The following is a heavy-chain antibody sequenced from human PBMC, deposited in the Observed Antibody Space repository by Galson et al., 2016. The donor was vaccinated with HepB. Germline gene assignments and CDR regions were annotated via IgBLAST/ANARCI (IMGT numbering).Heavy chain of an antibody. V-gene: IGHV3-33*01. J-gene: IGHJ4*02. CDR3: ARAGVGATLPASY. CDR2: IWYDGSQK. Sequence: SLRLSCAASGFIFSGSGMHWVRQAPGKGLEWLAVIWYDGSQKYYIDSVKGRFTISRDSAKNSLYLQMNSLRDEDTAVYYCARAGVGATLPASYWGQGTLVTVSS. D-gene: IGHD1-26*01. CDR1: GFIFSGSG.